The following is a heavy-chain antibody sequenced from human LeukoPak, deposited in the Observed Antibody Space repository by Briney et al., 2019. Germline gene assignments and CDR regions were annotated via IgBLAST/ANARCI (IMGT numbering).Heavy chain of an antibody. CDR3: AKDTRATVSSGYYYYYMDV. Sequence: GGSLRLSCAASGFTFSDYGMHWVRQAPGKGLEWVAFIRYDGSNKYYADSVKGRFTISRDNSKNTLYLQMNSLRAEDTAVYYCAKDTRATVSSGYYYYYMDVWGKGTTVTVSS. V-gene: IGHV3-30*02. D-gene: IGHD4-11*01. CDR2: IRYDGSNK. J-gene: IGHJ6*03. CDR1: GFTFSDYG.